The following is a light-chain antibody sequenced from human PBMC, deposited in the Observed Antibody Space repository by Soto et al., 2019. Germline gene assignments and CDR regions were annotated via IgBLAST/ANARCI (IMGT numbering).Light chain of an antibody. CDR1: QSIVNL. CDR3: QQYHTYPYA. CDR2: KAS. V-gene: IGKV1-5*03. Sequence: DIQMTQSPSTLSASVGDRVTISCRASQSIVNLLAWYQQKPGKAPKLLIYKASSLESGVPSRFSGSGSGAEFTLTISSLQPDDFATYYCQQYHTYPYAFGQGTKREIK. J-gene: IGKJ2*01.